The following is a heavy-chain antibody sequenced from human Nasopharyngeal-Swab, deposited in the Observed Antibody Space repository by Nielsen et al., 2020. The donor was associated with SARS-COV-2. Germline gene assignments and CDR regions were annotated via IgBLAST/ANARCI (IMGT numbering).Heavy chain of an antibody. CDR1: GFTFSDYY. V-gene: IGHV3-11*01. CDR2: ISTSGRTT. D-gene: IGHD3-10*01. Sequence: GGSLRLSCAASGFTFSDYYMAWVRQAPGKGLEWLSYISTSGRTTDSADSVKGRFTISRDNANNLLFLQMNSLRGEDTAVYYCAKDPERLWFGEYYFDYWGQGTLVTVSS. J-gene: IGHJ4*02. CDR3: AKDPERLWFGEYYFDY.